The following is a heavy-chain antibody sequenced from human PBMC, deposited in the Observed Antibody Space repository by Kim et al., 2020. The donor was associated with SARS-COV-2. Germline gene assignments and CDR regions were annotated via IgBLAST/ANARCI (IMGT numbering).Heavy chain of an antibody. CDR2: IFYRGST. J-gene: IGHJ4*02. V-gene: IGHV4-59*01. Sequence: SETLSLTCTVSGDSISNNYWSWIRQPPGKGLEWIGYIFYRGSTNYNPSLKSRVTISIDASKNLFSLKLGYVTAADTAIYYCARVYGNWFPPDPYFDYWGQGALVTVSS. CDR3: ARVYGNWFPPDPYFDY. D-gene: IGHD3-9*01. CDR1: GDSISNNY.